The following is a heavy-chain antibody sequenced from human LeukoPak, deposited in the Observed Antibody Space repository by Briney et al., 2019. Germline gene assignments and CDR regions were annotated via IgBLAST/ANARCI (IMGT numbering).Heavy chain of an antibody. Sequence: GGSLRLSCAASGFTVSSNYMSWVRQAPGKGLEWVSVIYSGGSTYYADSVKGRFTISRDNSKNTLYLQMNSLRVEDTAVYDCARGGTIDEYSSSSGGYFDYWGEGTLVTVSS. CDR3: ARGGTIDEYSSSSGGYFDY. J-gene: IGHJ4*02. CDR2: IYSGGST. D-gene: IGHD6-6*01. V-gene: IGHV3-53*01. CDR1: GFTVSSNY.